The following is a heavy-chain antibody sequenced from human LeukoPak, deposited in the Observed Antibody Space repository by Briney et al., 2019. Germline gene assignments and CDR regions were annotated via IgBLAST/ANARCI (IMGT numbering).Heavy chain of an antibody. CDR2: ISYDETNK. CDR3: ASGYYYDILTGYYKVRDKSFDY. V-gene: IGHV3-30*04. CDR1: GFSFSTYA. D-gene: IGHD3-9*01. Sequence: GGSLRLSCAASGFSFSTYAMHWVRQAPGKGLEWVAVISYDETNKYYADSVKGRFTISRDNSKNTLYLQMNSLRDEDTALYYGASGYYYDILTGYYKVRDKSFDYWGQGTLVTVSS. J-gene: IGHJ4*02.